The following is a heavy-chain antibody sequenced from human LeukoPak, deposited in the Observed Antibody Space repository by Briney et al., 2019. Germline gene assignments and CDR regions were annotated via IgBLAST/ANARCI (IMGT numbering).Heavy chain of an antibody. D-gene: IGHD3-10*01. V-gene: IGHV3-23*01. CDR1: GFTFSGYG. CDR2: IGSGGADR. Sequence: PGGSLRLSCAASGFTFSGYGMSWVRQAPGKGLEYVSAIGSGGADRYYADSVKGRFTISRDNSKNTLYLQMNSLRAEDTAIYYCARELFDFDYWGQGTLVTVSS. J-gene: IGHJ4*02. CDR3: ARELFDFDY.